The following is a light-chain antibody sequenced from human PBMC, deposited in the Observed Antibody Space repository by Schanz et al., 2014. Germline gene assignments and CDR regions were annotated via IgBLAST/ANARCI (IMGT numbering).Light chain of an antibody. Sequence: QSALTQPPSASGSPGQSVAISCTGTSSDVGGYNYVSWYQQHPGKAPRLMIFDVSKRPSGVPDRFSGSKSGNTASLTISGLQADNEAEYYCCSYAGSYTVVFGGGTKLTVL. CDR1: SSDVGGYNY. J-gene: IGLJ2*01. V-gene: IGLV2-11*01. CDR2: DVS. CDR3: CSYAGSYTVV.